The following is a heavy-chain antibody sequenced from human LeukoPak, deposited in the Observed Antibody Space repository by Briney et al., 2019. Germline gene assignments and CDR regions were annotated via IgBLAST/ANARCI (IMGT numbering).Heavy chain of an antibody. CDR3: ARGEILRAEGLPYYMDV. J-gene: IGHJ6*03. CDR2: IYTSGST. CDR1: GGSISSGSYY. V-gene: IGHV4-61*02. Sequence: SQTLSLTCTVSGGSISSGSYYWSWIRQPAGKGLEWIGRIYTSGSTNYNPSLKSRVTISVDTSKNQFSLKLSSVTAADTAVYYCARGEILRAEGLPYYMDVWGKGTTVTVSS. D-gene: IGHD4-17*01.